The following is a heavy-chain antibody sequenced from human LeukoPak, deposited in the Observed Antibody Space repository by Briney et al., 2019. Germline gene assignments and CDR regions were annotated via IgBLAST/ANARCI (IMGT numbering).Heavy chain of an antibody. J-gene: IGHJ4*02. D-gene: IGHD2-2*01. CDR2: INPNDVDT. CDR1: GYTFTDYY. CDR3: ARANFLYCSSTTCLFDY. V-gene: IGHV1-2*02. Sequence: ASVKVSCKASGYTFTDYYMHWVRQAPGQGFEWMGWINPNDVDTNYAQKFQGRVTMTRDTSISTAHMEVSRLRSDDTAVYYCARANFLYCSSTTCLFDYWGQGTLVTVSS.